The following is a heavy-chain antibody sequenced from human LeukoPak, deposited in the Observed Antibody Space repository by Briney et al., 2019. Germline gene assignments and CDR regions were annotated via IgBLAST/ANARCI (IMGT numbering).Heavy chain of an antibody. V-gene: IGHV3-15*01. CDR3: TTGGRNGAFQFDS. J-gene: IGHJ4*02. CDR1: GFTFSSYA. Sequence: MPGGSLRLSCAASGFTFSSYAMSWIRQAPGKGLEWVARIKSETDGGATHYAAPVQGRFTISRDDSEKTLFLQMNSLKTEDTAVYYCTTGGRNGAFQFDSWGRGTLVTVSS. D-gene: IGHD1-26*01. CDR2: IKSETDGGAT.